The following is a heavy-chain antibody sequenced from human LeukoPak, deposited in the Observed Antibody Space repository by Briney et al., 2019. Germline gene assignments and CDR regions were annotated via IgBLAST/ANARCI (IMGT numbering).Heavy chain of an antibody. V-gene: IGHV3-30*18. CDR1: EFTFSDCG. CDR2: ISHDGSNK. J-gene: IGHJ4*02. CDR3: AKDRKWSYYGFDY. D-gene: IGHD3-10*01. Sequence: PGGSLSLSCAASEFTFSDCGMHWVRQAPGKGLEWVALISHDGSNKYYADSAKGRFTISRDNSKNTLYLEMNSLRVEDTAVYYCAKDRKWSYYGFDYWGQGTLVTVSS.